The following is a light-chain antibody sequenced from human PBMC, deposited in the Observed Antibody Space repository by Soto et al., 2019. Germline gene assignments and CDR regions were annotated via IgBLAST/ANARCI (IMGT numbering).Light chain of an antibody. V-gene: IGKV3-20*01. J-gene: IGKJ4*01. CDR3: QQYGTSPLT. CDR1: QSVSSSY. CDR2: GAS. Sequence: SSQSVSSSYLAWYQQKPGQAPRLLIYGASSRATGIPDRFSGSGSGTDFTLTISRLEPEDFAVYYCQQYGTSPLTFGGGTKVDIK.